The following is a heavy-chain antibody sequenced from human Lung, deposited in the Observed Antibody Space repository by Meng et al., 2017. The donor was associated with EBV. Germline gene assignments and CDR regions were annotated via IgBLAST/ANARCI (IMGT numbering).Heavy chain of an antibody. CDR3: ARAVGTGYFDY. CDR2: IYHSGST. CDR1: GGSISSGGYS. J-gene: IGHJ4*02. V-gene: IGHV4-30-2*05. Sequence: QLQLQAPGSGLVKPSQTLSLPCAVSGGSISSGGYSWSWIRQPPGKGLEWIGYIYHSGSTYYNPSLKSLVSISVDTSNNQFSLKLSSVTAADTAVYYCARAVGTGYFDYWGQGTLVTVSS. D-gene: IGHD3-10*01.